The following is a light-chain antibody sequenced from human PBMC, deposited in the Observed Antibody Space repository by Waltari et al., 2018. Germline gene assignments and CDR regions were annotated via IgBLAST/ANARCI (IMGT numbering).Light chain of an antibody. CDR3: QQYGRT. CDR2: GTS. CDR1: QSVSSNY. V-gene: IGKV3-20*01. J-gene: IGKJ1*01. Sequence: EIVLTHSPGTLSLSAGERATLSCRASQSVSSNYLTWYQQKPGQSPRLLIFGTSNRATDIPDRFSGSWSGTDFTLTISRLEPEDSAVYYCQQYGRTFGQGTRVEIK.